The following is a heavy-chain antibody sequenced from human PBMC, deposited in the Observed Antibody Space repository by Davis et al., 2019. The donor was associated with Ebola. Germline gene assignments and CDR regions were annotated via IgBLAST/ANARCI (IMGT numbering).Heavy chain of an antibody. D-gene: IGHD3-10*01. CDR1: GFTFSSYH. CDR3: ARVIRWFGELSCMDV. J-gene: IGHJ6*04. Sequence: GGSLRLSCAASGFTFSSYHMHCVRQAPGKGLEWVAFIRGDESDKWYADSVKGRFTISRDNSKNTVYLQMNSLRVEDTAVYHCARVIRWFGELSCMDVWGKGTTVTVSS. CDR2: IRGDESDK. V-gene: IGHV3-30*02.